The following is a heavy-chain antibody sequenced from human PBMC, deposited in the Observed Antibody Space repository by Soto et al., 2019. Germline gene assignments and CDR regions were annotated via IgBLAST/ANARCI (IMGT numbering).Heavy chain of an antibody. V-gene: IGHV1-69*01. D-gene: IGHD2-2*01. CDR2: IIPIFGTA. Sequence: GGIIPIFGTANYAQKFQGRVTITADESTSTAYMELSSLRSEDTAVYYCARGTVVVPAAIMGYYYYGMDVWGQGTTVTVSS. J-gene: IGHJ6*02. CDR3: ARGTVVVPAAIMGYYYYGMDV.